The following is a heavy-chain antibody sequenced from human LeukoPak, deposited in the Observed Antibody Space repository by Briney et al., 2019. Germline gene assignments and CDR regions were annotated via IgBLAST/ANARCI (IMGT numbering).Heavy chain of an antibody. J-gene: IGHJ4*02. CDR2: IIPILGIA. Sequence: SVKVSCKASGGTFSSYAISWVRQAPGQGLECMGRIIPILGIANYAQKFQGRVTITADKSTSTAYMELSSLRSEDTAVYYCARDYYDSSGQPHYWGQGTLVTVSS. D-gene: IGHD3-22*01. V-gene: IGHV1-69*04. CDR3: ARDYYDSSGQPHY. CDR1: GGTFSSYA.